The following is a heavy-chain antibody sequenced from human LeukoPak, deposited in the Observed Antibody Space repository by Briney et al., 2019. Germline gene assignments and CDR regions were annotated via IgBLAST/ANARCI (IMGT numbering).Heavy chain of an antibody. CDR3: ASYGQGGLFGSGSYYTLTNWFDP. J-gene: IGHJ5*02. V-gene: IGHV4-39*01. D-gene: IGHD3-10*01. CDR1: GGPISSSSYY. Sequence: PSETLSLTCTVSGGPISSSSYYWGWIRQPPGKGLEWIGSIYYSGSTYYNPSLKSRVTISVDTSKNQFSLKLSSVTAADTAVYYCASYGQGGLFGSGSYYTLTNWFDPWGQGTLVTVSS. CDR2: IYYSGST.